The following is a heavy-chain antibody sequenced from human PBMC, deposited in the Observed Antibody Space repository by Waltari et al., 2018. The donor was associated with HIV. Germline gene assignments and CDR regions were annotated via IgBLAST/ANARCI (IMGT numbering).Heavy chain of an antibody. V-gene: IGHV3-9*01. CDR1: GFTFGDYA. CDR2: ISWNSATI. CDR3: VKASRGHYYYYDLDV. D-gene: IGHD1-26*01. Sequence: EVQLVESGGGLVQPGRSLRLSCAASGFTFGDYAMHWARQVPGGGLEWVAGISWNSATIGHAGSVKGRFTISRDNSKDSLYLQMDSLVPEDTAFYYCVKASRGHYYYYDLDVWGQGTTVTVSS. J-gene: IGHJ6*02.